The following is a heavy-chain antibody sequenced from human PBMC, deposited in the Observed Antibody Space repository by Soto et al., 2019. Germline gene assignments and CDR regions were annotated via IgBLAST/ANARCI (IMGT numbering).Heavy chain of an antibody. CDR2: IWYDGSNK. CDR3: ARDQGGYFDY. CDR1: GFTFISYG. V-gene: IGHV3-33*01. J-gene: IGHJ4*02. Sequence: QVQLVESGGGVVQPGRSQRLSCAASGFTFISYGMHWVRQAPGKGLEWVALIWYDGSNKYYADSVKGRFTISRDNSKNTLYLQMYSLRDEDTAVYYCARDQGGYFDYWGQGTLVTVSS. D-gene: IGHD3-16*01.